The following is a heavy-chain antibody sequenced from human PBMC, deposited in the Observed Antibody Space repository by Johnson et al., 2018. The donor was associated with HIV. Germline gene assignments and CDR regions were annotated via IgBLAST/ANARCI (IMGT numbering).Heavy chain of an antibody. CDR1: RFTFSSYG. V-gene: IGHV3-30*18. J-gene: IGHJ3*02. CDR2: ISYDGSNK. CDR3: AKSTQASIFRESGPYGAFDI. D-gene: IGHD3-3*02. Sequence: QVQLVESGGDLVQPGGSLRLSCAASRFTFSSYGMHWVRQAPGKGLEWVAVISYDGSNKYYADSVKGRFTISRDNPQKTLYVQMNSLRVEDTAVYYCAKSTQASIFRESGPYGAFDIWGQGTMVTVSS.